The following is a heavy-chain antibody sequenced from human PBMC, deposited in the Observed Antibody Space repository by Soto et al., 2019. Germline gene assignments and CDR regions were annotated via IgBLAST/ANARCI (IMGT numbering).Heavy chain of an antibody. J-gene: IGHJ3*02. D-gene: IGHD1-1*01. CDR3: AKDRTGAFDI. V-gene: IGHV3-30*18. CDR2: ISYDGSNK. CDR1: GFTFSSYG. Sequence: GSLRLSCAASGFTFSSYGMHWGRQAPGKGLEWVAVISYDGSNKYYADFVKGRFTISRDNSKNTLYLQMNSLRAEDTAVYYCAKDRTGAFDIWGQGTMVTVSS.